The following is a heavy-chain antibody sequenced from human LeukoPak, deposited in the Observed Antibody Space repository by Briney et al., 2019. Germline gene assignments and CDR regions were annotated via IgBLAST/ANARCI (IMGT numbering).Heavy chain of an antibody. CDR1: GGSISSSSYY. CDR2: IYYSGST. J-gene: IGHJ4*02. V-gene: IGHV4-39*01. CDR3: ARQGSYGSLGY. Sequence: SETLSLTCPVSGGSISSSSYYWGWIRQPPGKGLEWIGSIYYSGSTYYNPSLKSRVTISVDTSKNQFSLKLSSVTAADTAVYYCARQGSYGSLGYWGQGTLVTVSS. D-gene: IGHD5-18*01.